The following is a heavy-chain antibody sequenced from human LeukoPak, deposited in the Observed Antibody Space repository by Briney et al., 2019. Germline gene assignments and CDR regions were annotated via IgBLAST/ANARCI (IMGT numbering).Heavy chain of an antibody. Sequence: GGSLRLSCAASGFTFSDHYMDWVRQAPGKGLEWVGRTRNNANGYTTEYAVSVKGRFTISRDDSKNSLYLQMNSLKTEDTAVYYCARRYFYDSSVSQGGYFDYWGQGTLVTVSS. J-gene: IGHJ4*02. CDR1: GFTFSDHY. CDR3: ARRYFYDSSVSQGGYFDY. D-gene: IGHD3-22*01. V-gene: IGHV3-72*01. CDR2: TRNNANGYTT.